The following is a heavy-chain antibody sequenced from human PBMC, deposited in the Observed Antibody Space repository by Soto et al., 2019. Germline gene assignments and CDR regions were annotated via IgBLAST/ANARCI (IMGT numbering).Heavy chain of an antibody. CDR2: IYWANDK. D-gene: IGHD2-21*02. J-gene: IGHJ6*02. CDR3: AQSRCGGDCLQSYPSHYYYGVDV. Sequence: QITLKESGPTLVKPTQTLTLTCTFSGFSLRTSGVGVGWIRQPPGKTLEWLALIYWANDKRYCPSLKSRLTINKHTADNQVVITQTNMDPEDTAKSYCAQSRCGGDCLQSYPSHYYYGVDVWGQGTTVTVSS. CDR1: GFSLRTSGVG. V-gene: IGHV2-5*02.